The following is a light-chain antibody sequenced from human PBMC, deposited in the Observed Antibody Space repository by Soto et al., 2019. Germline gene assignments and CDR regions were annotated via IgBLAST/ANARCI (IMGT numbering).Light chain of an antibody. J-gene: IGKJ5*01. CDR1: QSISDT. CDR3: QQYGSSGT. CDR2: GAS. V-gene: IGKV3-20*01. Sequence: EIVITQSPATLSVSPGGSPTLSCRASQSISDTLAWYQQKPGKAPRPLIYGASNRATGIPDRFSGSGSGTDFTLTIRRLEPEDFAVYYCQQYGSSGTFGQGTRLEIK.